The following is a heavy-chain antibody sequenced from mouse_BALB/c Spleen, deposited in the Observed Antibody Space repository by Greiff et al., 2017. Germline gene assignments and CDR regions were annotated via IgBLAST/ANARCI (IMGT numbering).Heavy chain of an antibody. CDR3: AIITTATFDY. V-gene: IGHV1-20*01. CDR1: GYSFTGYF. CDR2: INPYNGDT. Sequence: VQLKESGPELVKPGASVKISCKASGYSFTGYFMNWVKQSHGKSLEWIGRINPYNGDTFYNQKFKDKATLTADKSSSTAYMQLSSLTSEDSAVYYCAIITTATFDYWGQGTTLTVSS. D-gene: IGHD1-2*01. J-gene: IGHJ2*01.